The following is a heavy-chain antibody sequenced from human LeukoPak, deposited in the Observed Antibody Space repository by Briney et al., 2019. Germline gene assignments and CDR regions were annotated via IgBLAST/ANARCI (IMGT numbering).Heavy chain of an antibody. D-gene: IGHD6-19*01. Sequence: GGSLRLSCVASGFNFSSFAISWVRQAPGKGLEWVSAITSSGSTDYTYYADSVKGRFTISRDNSKNTLYLEMNSLRAEDTAVYYCAKPPHGSGWYTDNWFDPWGQGTRVTVSS. CDR2: ITSSGSTDYT. CDR3: AKPPHGSGWYTDNWFDP. V-gene: IGHV3-23*05. CDR1: GFNFSSFA. J-gene: IGHJ5*02.